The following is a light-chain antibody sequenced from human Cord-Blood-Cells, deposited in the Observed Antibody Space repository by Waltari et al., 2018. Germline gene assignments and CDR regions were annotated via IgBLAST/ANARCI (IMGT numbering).Light chain of an antibody. V-gene: IGLV2-14*01. CDR2: DVS. J-gene: IGLJ1*01. CDR1: SSDVGGYNY. Sequence: QSALTQPASVSGSPGQSITISCTGTSSDVGGYNYVSWYQQHPGKAPKLMIYDVSNRPSGVANCFSGSNSGNTASLTIAGLQAEDEADYYCSSYTSSSTRVFGTGTKVTVL. CDR3: SSYTSSSTRV.